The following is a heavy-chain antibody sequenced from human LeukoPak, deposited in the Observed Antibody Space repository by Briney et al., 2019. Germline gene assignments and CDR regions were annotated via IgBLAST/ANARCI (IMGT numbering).Heavy chain of an antibody. Sequence: GESLQISCKGSGYSFTSYWIGWVRRMPGKGREWMGIIYPGDSDTRYSPSFQGQVTISADNSISTAYLQWSSLKASDTAMYYCARLIYDYGDYWGQGTLVTVSS. CDR2: IYPGDSDT. V-gene: IGHV5-51*01. D-gene: IGHD3-10*01. CDR3: ARLIYDYGDY. J-gene: IGHJ4*02. CDR1: GYSFTSYW.